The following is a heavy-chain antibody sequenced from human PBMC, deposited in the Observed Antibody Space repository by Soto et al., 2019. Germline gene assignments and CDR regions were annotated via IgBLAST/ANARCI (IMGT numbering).Heavy chain of an antibody. CDR1: GFTFSSYS. CDR3: ARGGEITMIARDFDY. D-gene: IGHD3-22*01. CDR2: ISSSSSYI. J-gene: IGHJ4*02. Sequence: EVQLVESGGGLVKPGGSLRLSCAASGFTFSSYSMNWVRQAPGKGLEWVSSISSSSSYIYYADSVKGRFTISRDNAKNSLYLQMNSLRAEDTAVYYCARGGEITMIARDFDYWGQGTLVTVSS. V-gene: IGHV3-21*01.